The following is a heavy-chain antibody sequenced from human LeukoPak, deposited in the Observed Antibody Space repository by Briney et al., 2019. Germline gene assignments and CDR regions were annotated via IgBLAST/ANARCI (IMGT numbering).Heavy chain of an antibody. CDR1: GFTFSSYA. Sequence: GGSLRLSCAASGFTFSSYAMSWVSHAPGKGLEWVSAISGSGGSTYYADSVKGRFTISRDNSKNTLYLQMNSLRAEDTAVYYCAKDPGYCSSTSCYNWFDPWGQGTLVTVSS. J-gene: IGHJ5*02. V-gene: IGHV3-23*01. CDR3: AKDPGYCSSTSCYNWFDP. D-gene: IGHD2-2*01. CDR2: ISGSGGST.